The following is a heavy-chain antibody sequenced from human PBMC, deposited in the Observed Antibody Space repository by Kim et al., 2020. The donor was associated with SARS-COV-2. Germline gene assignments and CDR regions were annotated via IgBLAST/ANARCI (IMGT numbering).Heavy chain of an antibody. CDR3: ARGGWFGELLAYYYYGM. D-gene: IGHD3-10*01. CDR2: ISYDGSNK. J-gene: IGHJ6*01. V-gene: IGHV3-30*04. Sequence: GGSLRLSCAASGFTFSSYAMHWVRQAPGKGLEWVAVISYDGSNKYYADSVKGRFTISRDNSKNTLYLQMNSLRAEDTAVYYCARGGWFGELLAYYYYGM. CDR1: GFTFSSYA.